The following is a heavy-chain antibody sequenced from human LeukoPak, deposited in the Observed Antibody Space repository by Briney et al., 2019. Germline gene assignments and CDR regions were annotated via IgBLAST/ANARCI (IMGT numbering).Heavy chain of an antibody. CDR3: AKGFRPFDY. CDR1: GFTFSSYG. J-gene: IGHJ4*02. CDR2: ISYDGSNK. V-gene: IGHV3-30*18. Sequence: GGSLRLSCAASGFTFSSYGMHWVRQATGKGLEWVAVISYDGSNKYYADSVKGRFTISRDNSKNTLYLQMNSLRAEDTAVYYCAKGFRPFDYWGQGTLVTVSS. D-gene: IGHD3-10*01.